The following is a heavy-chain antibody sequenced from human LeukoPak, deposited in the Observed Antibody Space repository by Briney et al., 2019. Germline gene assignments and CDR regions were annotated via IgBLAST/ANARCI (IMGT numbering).Heavy chain of an antibody. D-gene: IGHD3-10*01. J-gene: IGHJ4*02. CDR3: AREEAYYYGSRSFDY. CDR2: ISSSGSTI. CDR1: GFTFSDYY. V-gene: IGHV3-11*04. Sequence: GGSLRLSCAASGFTFSDYYMSWIRQAPGKGLEWVSYISSSGSTIYYADSVKGRFTISRDNAKNSLYLQMNSLRAEDTAVYYCAREEAYYYGSRSFDYWGQGTLVTVSS.